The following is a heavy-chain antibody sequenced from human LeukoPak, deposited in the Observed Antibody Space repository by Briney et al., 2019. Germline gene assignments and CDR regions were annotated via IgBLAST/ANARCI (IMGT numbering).Heavy chain of an antibody. CDR1: GFIFSDAW. CDR2: IKIKTEGGTT. V-gene: IGHV3-15*01. CDR3: TTHRDYSSSPTLDY. J-gene: IGHJ4*02. D-gene: IGHD6-13*01. Sequence: GGSLRLSCAASGFIFSDAWMSWVRQAPGKGLEWVGRIKIKTEGGTTDYAAPVQGRFTISRDDSKTTLYLQMNSPKTEDTAVYYCTTHRDYSSSPTLDYWGQGTLVTVSS.